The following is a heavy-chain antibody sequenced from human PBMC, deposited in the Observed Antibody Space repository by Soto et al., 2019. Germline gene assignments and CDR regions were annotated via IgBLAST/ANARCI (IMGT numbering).Heavy chain of an antibody. CDR3: AKGGITMVRGVDY. CDR1: GFTFDDYT. CDR2: ISWDGGST. V-gene: IGHV3-43*01. Sequence: GESLKISCAASGFTFDDYTMHWVRQAPGKGLEWVSLISWDGGSTYYADSVKGRFTISRDNSKNSLYLQMNSLRTEDTALYYCAKGGITMVRGVDYWGQGTLVTVSS. J-gene: IGHJ4*02. D-gene: IGHD3-10*01.